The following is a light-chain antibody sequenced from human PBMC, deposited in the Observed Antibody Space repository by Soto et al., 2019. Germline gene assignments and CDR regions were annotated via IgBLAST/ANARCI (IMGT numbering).Light chain of an antibody. CDR2: DVS. V-gene: IGLV2-14*03. J-gene: IGLJ2*01. Sequence: QSALTQPASVSGSPGQSITISCTGTISDIGGYNYVGWYQHHPGKATKLLIYDVSNRPSGVSHRFSGSKSGNTASLTISGLQAEDEADYYCSSYATTSPLIFGGGTQLTVL. CDR3: SSYATTSPLI. CDR1: ISDIGGYNY.